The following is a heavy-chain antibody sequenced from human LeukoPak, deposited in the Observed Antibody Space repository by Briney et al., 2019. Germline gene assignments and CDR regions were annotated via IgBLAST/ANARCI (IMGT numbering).Heavy chain of an antibody. CDR2: LYSDGST. D-gene: IGHD3-22*01. J-gene: IGHJ4*02. V-gene: IGHV3-53*01. Sequence: GGSLRLSCAASGFTFSSHWMSWVRQAPGKGLEWVSVLYSDGSTYHADSVKGRFTISRDNSKNTLYLQMNSLRAEDTAVYYCAKAIVVLISGQFWDYWGQGTLVTVSS. CDR1: GFTFSSHW. CDR3: AKAIVVLISGQFWDY.